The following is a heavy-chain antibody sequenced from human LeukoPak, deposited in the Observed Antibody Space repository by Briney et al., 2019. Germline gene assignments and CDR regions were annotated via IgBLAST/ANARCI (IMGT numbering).Heavy chain of an antibody. CDR2: ISESGDTT. CDR1: GFTFSNYA. V-gene: IGHV3-23*01. J-gene: IGHJ4*02. CDR3: AKQWVDC. D-gene: IGHD1-26*01. Sequence: PGGSLRLSSAASGFTFSNYAMNWVRQAPGKGLEWVSSISESGDTTHYADSVKGRFTISRDNAQNTLYLQMNTLRAEDTALYYCAKQWVDCWGQGTLVTVSS.